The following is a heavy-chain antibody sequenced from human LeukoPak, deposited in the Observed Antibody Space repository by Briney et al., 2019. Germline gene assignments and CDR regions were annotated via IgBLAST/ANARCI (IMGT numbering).Heavy chain of an antibody. D-gene: IGHD6-13*01. J-gene: IGHJ4*02. Sequence: ASVKVSCKASGYTFTGYYMHWVRQVPGQALEWMGWINPNSGGTNYAQKFQGRVTMTRDTSITTAYMELSRLRPDDTAVYYCARGFSSWYLSPYYLEYCGQGTPDSVSS. V-gene: IGHV1-2*02. CDR2: INPNSGGT. CDR3: ARGFSSWYLSPYYLEY. CDR1: GYTFTGYY.